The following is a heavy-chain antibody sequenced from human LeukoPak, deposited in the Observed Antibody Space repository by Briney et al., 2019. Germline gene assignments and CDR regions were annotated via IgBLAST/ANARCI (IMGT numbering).Heavy chain of an antibody. Sequence: ASVKVSCKASGYTFTSYGISWVRQAPGQGLEWMGWISAYNGNTNYAQKLQGRVTMTTDTSTSTAYMELRSLRSDDTAVYYCARWVGAYCGGDCYTPDYYYYGMDVWGQGTRSPSP. V-gene: IGHV1-18*01. J-gene: IGHJ6*02. CDR1: GYTFTSYG. CDR3: ARWVGAYCGGDCYTPDYYYYGMDV. D-gene: IGHD2-21*02. CDR2: ISAYNGNT.